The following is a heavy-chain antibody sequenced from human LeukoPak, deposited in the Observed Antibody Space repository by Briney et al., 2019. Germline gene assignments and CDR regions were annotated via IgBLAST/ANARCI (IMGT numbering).Heavy chain of an antibody. CDR1: GFTFSSYS. CDR3: AREPVAGTAPR. V-gene: IGHV3-21*01. D-gene: IGHD6-19*01. Sequence: GGSLRLSCAASGFTFSSYSMNWVRQAPGKGLEWVSSISSSSSYIYYADSVKGRFTISRDNAKNSLYLQMKSLRAEDTAVYYCAREPVAGTAPRWGQGTLVTVSS. CDR2: ISSSSSYI. J-gene: IGHJ4*02.